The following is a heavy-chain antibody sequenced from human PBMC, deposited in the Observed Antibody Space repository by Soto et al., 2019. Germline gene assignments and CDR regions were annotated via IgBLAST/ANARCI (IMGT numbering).Heavy chain of an antibody. V-gene: IGHV3-23*01. CDR1: GFTFSSYA. CDR3: ANDHRTYGPNCIDS. D-gene: IGHD3-10*01. J-gene: IGHJ5*01. Sequence: EVQLLESGGGLVQPGGSLRLSCAASGFTFSSYALSWVRQTPGKGLEWVSTLSGSGGTTYYADSVKGQFTISRDNSKSTLYLQMNSLRAEDTAVYYCANDHRTYGPNCIDSWGQGTLFTVSS. CDR2: LSGSGGTT.